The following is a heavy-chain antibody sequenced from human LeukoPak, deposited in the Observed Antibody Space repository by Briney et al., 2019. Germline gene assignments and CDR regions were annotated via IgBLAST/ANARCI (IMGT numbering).Heavy chain of an antibody. CDR1: GGSISSSSYY. D-gene: IGHD3-22*01. V-gene: IGHV4-39*06. CDR2: IYYSGST. CDR3: ARVLGRDSSGYSNWFDP. Sequence: PSETLSLTCTVSGGSISSSSYYWGWIRQPPGKGLEWIGSIYYSGSTCYKPSLKSRVTISVDTSKNQFPLKLSSVTAADTAVYYCARVLGRDSSGYSNWFDPWGQGTLVTVSS. J-gene: IGHJ5*02.